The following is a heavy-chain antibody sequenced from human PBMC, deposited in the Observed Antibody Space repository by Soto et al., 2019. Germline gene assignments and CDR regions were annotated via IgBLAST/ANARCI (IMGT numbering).Heavy chain of an antibody. Sequence: GESLKISCKGSGYTFTNYWITWVRQMPGKGLEWMGRIDPDDSYTNYSPSFEGHVTISVDKSISTAYLQWSSVRASDTAIYYCARPGYCSSTSCSYGLDVWGQGTPVTGSS. CDR2: IDPDDSYT. CDR1: GYTFTNYW. J-gene: IGHJ6*02. CDR3: ARPGYCSSTSCSYGLDV. V-gene: IGHV5-10-1*01. D-gene: IGHD2-2*01.